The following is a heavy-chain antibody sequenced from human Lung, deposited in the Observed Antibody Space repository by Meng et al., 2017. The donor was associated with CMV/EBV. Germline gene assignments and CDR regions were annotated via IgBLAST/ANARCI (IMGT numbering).Heavy chain of an antibody. J-gene: IGHJ4*02. V-gene: IGHV4-38-2*02. CDR1: GYSISSGYY. CDR3: ARDNWNYDQKLFDY. CDR2: IYHSGST. D-gene: IGHD1-7*01. Sequence: SETLSLXCTVSGYSISSGYYWGWIRQPPGKGLEWIGSIYHSGSTYYNPSLKSRVTISVDTSKNQFSLKLSSVTAADTAVYYCARDNWNYDQKLFDYWVGGXLVTVSS.